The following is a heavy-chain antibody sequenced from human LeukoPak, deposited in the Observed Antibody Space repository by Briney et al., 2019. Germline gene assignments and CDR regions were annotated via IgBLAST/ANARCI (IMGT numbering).Heavy chain of an antibody. CDR1: GYTFTKYF. J-gene: IGHJ4*02. CDR2: INPVTGDT. CDR3: ATEGPATHYFDF. V-gene: IGHV1-46*01. Sequence: ASVKVSCKASGYTFTKYFIHWVRQAPGQGLEWMGIINPVTGDTAYAQKFQGRVTMTRDTSTSTVSMELSSLRAEDTAMFYCATEGPATHYFDFWGQGTLVTVSS.